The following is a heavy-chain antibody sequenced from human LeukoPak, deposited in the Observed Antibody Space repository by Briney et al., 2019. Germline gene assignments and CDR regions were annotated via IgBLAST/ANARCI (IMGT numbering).Heavy chain of an antibody. CDR2: INWNGGGT. D-gene: IGHD1-26*01. CDR1: GFTFKDYG. J-gene: IGHJ6*02. V-gene: IGHV3-9*01. Sequence: GGSLRLSCAATGFTFKDYGMHWVRQPPGKGLEWVSSINWNGGGTDYADSVKGRFTISRDNAKNSLYLQLSSLRPEDTALYYCAKHTRATNTYSFFGLDVWGQGTTVTFSS. CDR3: AKHTRATNTYSFFGLDV.